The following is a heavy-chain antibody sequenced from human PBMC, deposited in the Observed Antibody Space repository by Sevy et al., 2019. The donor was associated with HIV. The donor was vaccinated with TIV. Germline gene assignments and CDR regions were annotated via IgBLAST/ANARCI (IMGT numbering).Heavy chain of an antibody. CDR3: AGQTSGWYDWFDP. V-gene: IGHV1-2*06. J-gene: IGHJ5*02. Sequence: ASVKVSCKASAYNFIGYYIHWVRQAPGQGLEWIGRNNPTSGGTKYAHKFQGRVTVTIDMSVSTAYMELTRLTSDDTAIYYCAGQTSGWYDWFDPWGPGTLVAVSS. D-gene: IGHD6-19*01. CDR2: NNPTSGGT. CDR1: AYNFIGYY.